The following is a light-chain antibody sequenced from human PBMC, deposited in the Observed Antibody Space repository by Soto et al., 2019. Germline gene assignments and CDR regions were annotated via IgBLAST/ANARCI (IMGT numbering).Light chain of an antibody. CDR2: DAS. V-gene: IGKV3-11*01. CDR1: QSIRNF. J-gene: IGKJ1*01. CDR3: QQRSNWPWT. Sequence: EIVFTQSPGTLSLSPGERATLSRRASQSIRNFLAWYQQKPGQAPRLLIYDASNRATGIPARFSGIRSGTDCTLAISRLEPEDFEVYYCQQRSNWPWTFGQGTKVDIK.